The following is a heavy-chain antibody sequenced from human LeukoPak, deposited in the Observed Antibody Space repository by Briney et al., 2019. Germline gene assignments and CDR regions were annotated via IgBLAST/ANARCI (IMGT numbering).Heavy chain of an antibody. D-gene: IGHD1-26*01. Sequence: GASVKVSCKASGYTFTSYDINWVRQATGQGLEWMGWINPNSGGTNYAQKFQGRVTMTRDTSISTAYMELSRLRSDDTAMYYCARDRIGGSLPFDYWGQGTLVTVSS. V-gene: IGHV1-2*02. CDR2: INPNSGGT. CDR1: GYTFTSYD. J-gene: IGHJ4*02. CDR3: ARDRIGGSLPFDY.